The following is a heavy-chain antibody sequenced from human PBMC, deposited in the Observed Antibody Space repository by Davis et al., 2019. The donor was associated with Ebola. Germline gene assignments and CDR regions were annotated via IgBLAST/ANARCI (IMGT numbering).Heavy chain of an antibody. Sequence: PGGSLRLSCAASGFTVSSNYMSWVRQAPGKGLEWVANIKQDGSEKYYVDSVKGRFTISRDNAKNSLYLQMNSLRAEDTAVYYCARVVVTMIVVVSGYDAFDIWGQGTMVTVSS. CDR1: GFTVSSNY. CDR2: IKQDGSEK. J-gene: IGHJ3*02. D-gene: IGHD3-22*01. V-gene: IGHV3-7*01. CDR3: ARVVVTMIVVVSGYDAFDI.